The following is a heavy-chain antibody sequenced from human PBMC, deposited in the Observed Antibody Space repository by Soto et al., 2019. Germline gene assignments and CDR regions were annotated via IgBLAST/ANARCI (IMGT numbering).Heavy chain of an antibody. Sequence: GGSLRLSCAASGFSFSDYYMNWIRQAPVQGLELLSFISHRSEIRYIADSIRGRFTFSRDNARRSLYLQMNSLTAADTAIYYCARYGPPLIERLDNWGHGTLVTVSS. CDR2: ISHRSEIR. CDR1: GFSFSDYY. CDR3: ARYGPPLIERLDN. V-gene: IGHV3-11*01. J-gene: IGHJ4*01. D-gene: IGHD3-22*01.